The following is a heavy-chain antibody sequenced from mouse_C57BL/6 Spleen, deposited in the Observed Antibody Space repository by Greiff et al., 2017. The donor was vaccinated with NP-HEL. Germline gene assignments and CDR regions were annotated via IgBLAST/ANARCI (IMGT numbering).Heavy chain of an antibody. CDR2: ISSGGDYI. V-gene: IGHV5-9-1*02. CDR1: GFTFSSYA. J-gene: IGHJ3*01. CDR3: TREDGYPPWFAY. D-gene: IGHD2-3*01. Sequence: EVHLVESGEGLVKPGGSLKLSCAASGFTFSSYAMSWVRQTPEKRLEWVAYISSGGDYIYYADTVKGRFTISRDNARNTLYLQMSSLKSEDTAMYYCTREDGYPPWFAYWGQGTLVTVSA.